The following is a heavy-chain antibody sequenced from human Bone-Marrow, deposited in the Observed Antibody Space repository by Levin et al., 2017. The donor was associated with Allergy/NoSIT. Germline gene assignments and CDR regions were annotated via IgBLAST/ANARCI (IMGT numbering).Heavy chain of an antibody. D-gene: IGHD2-2*02. J-gene: IGHJ3*02. Sequence: GESLKISCVASGFTFSSYWMHWVRQAPGKGLVWVSRIKSDGSHTSYADSVKGRFTISRDNPKNTLYLQMNSLRTEDTAVYYCAREYGSSASHYNSDSFDIWGQGTMVTVSS. CDR2: IKSDGSHT. V-gene: IGHV3-74*01. CDR3: AREYGSSASHYNSDSFDI. CDR1: GFTFSSYW.